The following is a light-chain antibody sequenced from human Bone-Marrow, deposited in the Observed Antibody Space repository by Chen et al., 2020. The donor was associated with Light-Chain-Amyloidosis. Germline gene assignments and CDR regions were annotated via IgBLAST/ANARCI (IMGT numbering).Light chain of an antibody. CDR3: QSADSSGTYEVI. J-gene: IGLJ2*01. V-gene: IGLV3-25*03. CDR1: DLPMKY. CDR2: RDT. Sequence: SYELTQPPSVSVSPGQTARITSSGDDLPMKYAYWYQQKPGQAPVLVIHRDTERPSGISERFSGSSSATTATLTISVVQAEDEADYHCQSADSSGTYEVIFGGGTKLTVL.